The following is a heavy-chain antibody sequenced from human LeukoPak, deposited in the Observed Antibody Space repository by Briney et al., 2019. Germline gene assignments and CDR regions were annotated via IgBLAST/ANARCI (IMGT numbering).Heavy chain of an antibody. CDR3: AREGVTDYYDSSGYSDY. Sequence: GGSLRLSCAASGFTFSSYSMNWVHQAPGKGLEWVSSISSSSSYIYYADSVKGRFTISRDNAKNSLYLQMNSLRAEDTAVYYCAREGVTDYYDSSGYSDYWGQGTLVTVSS. CDR2: ISSSSSYI. D-gene: IGHD3-22*01. V-gene: IGHV3-21*01. J-gene: IGHJ4*02. CDR1: GFTFSSYS.